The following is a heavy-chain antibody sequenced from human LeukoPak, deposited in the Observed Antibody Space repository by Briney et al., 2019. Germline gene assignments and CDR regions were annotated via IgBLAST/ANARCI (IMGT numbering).Heavy chain of an antibody. CDR3: ARPGITAFDI. CDR2: ISSSGSIT. V-gene: IGHV3-48*01. Sequence: TGGSLRLSCVASGFTLSSHNINWVRQAPGKGLEWVSHISSSGSITYYGDSVKGRITISRDNAKNSVSLYMNRLRAEDSAVYYCARPGITAFDIWGQGTMVTVSS. J-gene: IGHJ3*02. D-gene: IGHD3-10*01. CDR1: GFTLSSHN.